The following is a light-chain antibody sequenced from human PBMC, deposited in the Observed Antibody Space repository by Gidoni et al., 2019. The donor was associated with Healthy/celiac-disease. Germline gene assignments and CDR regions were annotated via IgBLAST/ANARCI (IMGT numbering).Light chain of an antibody. J-gene: IGKJ4*01. V-gene: IGKV1-6*01. Sequence: AMQMTQSPASLSASVGDRVTLTCRASQGMRNDLGWYQQKPGKAPKLLIYAASSLQSGVPSRFSGSGSGTDFTLTISSLQPEDFATYYCLQDYNYPRTFGGGTKVEIK. CDR3: LQDYNYPRT. CDR2: AAS. CDR1: QGMRND.